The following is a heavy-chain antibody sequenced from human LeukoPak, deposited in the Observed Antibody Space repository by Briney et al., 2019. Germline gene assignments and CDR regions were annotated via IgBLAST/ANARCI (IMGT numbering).Heavy chain of an antibody. J-gene: IGHJ5*02. CDR1: GGTFSSNA. CDR3: ARVGRYFDWLSYNWFDP. CDR2: IILIFGTA. V-gene: IGHV1-69*05. Sequence: SVKVSCKASGGTFSSNAISWVRQAPEQGLDWLGGIILIFGTANYAQKFQGRVTITTDESTSTAYMELSSLRSEDTAVYYCARVGRYFDWLSYNWFDPWGQGTLVTVSS. D-gene: IGHD3-9*01.